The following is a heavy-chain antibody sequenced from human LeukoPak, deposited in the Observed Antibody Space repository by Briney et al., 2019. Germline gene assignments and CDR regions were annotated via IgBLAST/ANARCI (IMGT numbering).Heavy chain of an antibody. CDR2: VYYNGST. V-gene: IGHV4-61*01. Sequence: PSETLSLTCTVSGGSVSSGSYYWSWIRQPPGKGLERFGYVYYNGSTDYNPSLKSRVTVSVDTSKNQFSLKLRSVTAADTAVYYCARVPSGVRGIIMDYWGQGTLVTVSS. CDR1: GGSVSSGSYY. D-gene: IGHD3-10*01. J-gene: IGHJ4*02. CDR3: ARVPSGVRGIIMDY.